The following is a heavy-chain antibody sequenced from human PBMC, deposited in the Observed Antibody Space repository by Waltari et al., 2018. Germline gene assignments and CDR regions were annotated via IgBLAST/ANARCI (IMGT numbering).Heavy chain of an antibody. J-gene: IGHJ6*02. D-gene: IGHD6-6*01. CDR2: INAGNGNT. V-gene: IGHV1-3*01. CDR3: ARTWVEAARPMDV. Sequence: QVQLVQSGAEVKKPGASVKVSCKASGYTFTSYAMHWVRQAPGQRLEWMGWINAGNGNTKYSRKFQGRVTITRDTSASTAYMELSRLRSEDTAVYYCARTWVEAARPMDVWGQGTTVTVSS. CDR1: GYTFTSYA.